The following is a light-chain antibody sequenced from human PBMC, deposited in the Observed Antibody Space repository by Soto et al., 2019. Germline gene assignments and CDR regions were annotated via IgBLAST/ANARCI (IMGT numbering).Light chain of an antibody. CDR2: DAS. J-gene: IGKJ1*01. V-gene: IGKV1-5*01. CDR3: KQYNSYSWT. CDR1: QSISSW. Sequence: DIQMTQSPSTPSASVGDRVTITCRASQSISSWLAWYQQKPGKDPKLLIYDASSLESGVPSRFSGSGSGTEFTLTISSLQPDDFAPYYCKQYNSYSWTFGQGTKVDIK.